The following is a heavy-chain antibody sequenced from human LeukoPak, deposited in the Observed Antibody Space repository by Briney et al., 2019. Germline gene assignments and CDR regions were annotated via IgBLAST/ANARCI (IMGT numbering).Heavy chain of an antibody. CDR1: GLTFSSYA. Sequence: GGSLRLSCAASGLTFSSYAMSWDRQAPGKGLEWVSAISGSGGSTYYADSVKGRFTISRDNSKNTLYLQMNSLRAEDTAVYYCARSPGISMKYWFDPWGQGTLVTVSS. D-gene: IGHD3-22*01. J-gene: IGHJ5*02. CDR3: ARSPGISMKYWFDP. CDR2: ISGSGGST. V-gene: IGHV3-23*01.